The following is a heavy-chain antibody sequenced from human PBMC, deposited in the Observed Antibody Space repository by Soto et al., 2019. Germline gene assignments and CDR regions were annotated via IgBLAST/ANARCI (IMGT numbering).Heavy chain of an antibody. J-gene: IGHJ6*02. CDR2: ISWDGGST. D-gene: IGHD6-6*01. CDR1: GFTFDDYT. Sequence: GGSLRLSCAASGFTFDDYTMHWVRQAPGKGLEWVSLISWDGGSTYYADSVKGRFTISRDNSKNSLYLQMNSLRTEDTALYYCAKDRSGVYSSTSSYYYGMVVWGQGPTVTV. V-gene: IGHV3-43*01. CDR3: AKDRSGVYSSTSSYYYGMVV.